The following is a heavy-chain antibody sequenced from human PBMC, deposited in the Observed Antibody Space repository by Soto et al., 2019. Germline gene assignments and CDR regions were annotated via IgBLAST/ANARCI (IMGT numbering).Heavy chain of an antibody. CDR2: FYYSGST. J-gene: IGHJ5*02. V-gene: IGHV4-59*01. CDR1: GGSLSSYY. CDR3: ARGGGYSYGSNWFDP. Sequence: SETLSLTCTVSGGSLSSYYWSWIRQPRGNGLEWIGYFYYSGSTNYNPSLKSRVTILVDTSQNQFSLRLSSVTAADTAVYYCARGGGYSYGSNWFDPWGQGTLVTVSS. D-gene: IGHD5-18*01.